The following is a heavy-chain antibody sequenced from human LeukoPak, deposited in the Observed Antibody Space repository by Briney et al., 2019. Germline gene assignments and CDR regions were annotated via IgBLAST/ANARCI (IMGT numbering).Heavy chain of an antibody. V-gene: IGHV3-7*01. CDR3: TKNTHDY. D-gene: IGHD1/OR15-1a*01. Sequence: GGSLRLSCAASGFTFSGSLMSWVRQAPGKGLEWVATIKGDGSGKCYVDSVKGRFAISRDDAKSSLFQQMDSLRSEDTAVYYCTKNTHDYWGQGTLVTVSS. CDR2: IKGDGSGK. J-gene: IGHJ4*02. CDR1: GFTFSGSL.